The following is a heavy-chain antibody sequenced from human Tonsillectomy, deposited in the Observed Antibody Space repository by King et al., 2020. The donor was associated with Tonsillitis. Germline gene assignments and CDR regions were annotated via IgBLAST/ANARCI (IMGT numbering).Heavy chain of an antibody. V-gene: IGHV1-2*02. CDR1: ADTFAGHF. D-gene: IGHD3-22*01. CDR2: SNPNSGAT. CDR3: ATNALGSDSSAYRDFRH. Sequence: AQLVQSGAEVRKPGASVSVSCRTSADTFAGHFVHWVRQAPGQVLEWMGWSNPNSGATHYSQKFQGRVTMSGYVAATPAYMGLSSLGPDDSAVYYCATNALGSDSSAYRDFRHWGQGTLVTVSS. J-gene: IGHJ1*01.